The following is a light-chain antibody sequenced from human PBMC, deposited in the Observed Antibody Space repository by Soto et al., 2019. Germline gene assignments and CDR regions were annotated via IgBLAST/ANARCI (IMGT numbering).Light chain of an antibody. CDR3: QQRSNWPPLT. Sequence: EIVLTQSPATLSLSPGERATLSCRASQSVSSYLAWYQQKPGQAPRLLIYDASNRATGIPARFSGSGSGTDFTLTISSLEPEDFAVYYCQQRSNWPPLTFGGVTKVEIK. CDR1: QSVSSY. CDR2: DAS. V-gene: IGKV3-11*01. J-gene: IGKJ4*01.